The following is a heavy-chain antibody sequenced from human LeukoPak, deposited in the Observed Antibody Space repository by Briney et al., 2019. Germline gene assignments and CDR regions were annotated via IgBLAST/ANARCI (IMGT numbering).Heavy chain of an antibody. CDR2: VNPNSGNT. V-gene: IGHV1-8*01. CDR3: ARTHYQQQWYRWRDYYYYMDV. CDR1: GYTFTSYD. J-gene: IGHJ6*03. D-gene: IGHD5-18*01. Sequence: GASVKVSCKTSGYTFTSYDINWVRQATGQGLEWMGWVNPNSGNTGYAQKFQGRVTITRNTSISTAYMELSSLRSEDTAVYYCARTHYQQQWYRWRDYYYYMDVWGKGTTVTVSS.